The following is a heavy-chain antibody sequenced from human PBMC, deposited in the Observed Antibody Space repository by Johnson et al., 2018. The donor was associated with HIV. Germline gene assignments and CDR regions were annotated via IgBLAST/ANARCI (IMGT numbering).Heavy chain of an antibody. Sequence: QMLLVESGGGVVQPGRSLRLSCAASGFTFSSYGMHWVRQAPGKGMEWVAVISYDGSNKYYADSVKGRFTISRDNSKNTLYLQMNSLRAEDTAVYYCASVNSGAFNFWGQGTMVTVSS. CDR2: ISYDGSNK. J-gene: IGHJ3*01. D-gene: IGHD3-10*01. CDR1: GFTFSSYG. CDR3: ASVNSGAFNF. V-gene: IGHV3-30*03.